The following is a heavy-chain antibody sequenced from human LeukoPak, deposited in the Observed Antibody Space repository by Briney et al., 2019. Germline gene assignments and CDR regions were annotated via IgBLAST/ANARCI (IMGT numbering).Heavy chain of an antibody. CDR3: ARVRGYSCGPFVRALAD. CDR2: IYHSGST. D-gene: IGHD5-18*01. CDR1: GGSISSSNW. Sequence: SETLSLTCAVSGGSISSSNWWSWVRQPPGKGLEWIGEIYHSGSTNYNPSLKSRVTISVDKSKNQFSLKLSSVTAADTAVYYCARVRGYSCGPFVRALADWGQGTLVTVSS. J-gene: IGHJ4*02. V-gene: IGHV4-4*02.